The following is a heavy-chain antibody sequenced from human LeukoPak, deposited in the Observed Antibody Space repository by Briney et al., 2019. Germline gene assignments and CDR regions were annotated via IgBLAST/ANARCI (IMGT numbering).Heavy chain of an antibody. CDR1: GFTVSSNY. D-gene: IGHD3-22*01. Sequence: GGSLRLSCAASGFTVSSNYMSWVRQAPGKGLEWVSGIYSGGSSGYADSVKGRFTISRDNSKNTLYLQMNSLRAEDMAVYYCAIGSPMTRRFFDYWGQGTLVTVSS. CDR2: IYSGGSS. CDR3: AIGSPMTRRFFDY. V-gene: IGHV3-66*01. J-gene: IGHJ4*02.